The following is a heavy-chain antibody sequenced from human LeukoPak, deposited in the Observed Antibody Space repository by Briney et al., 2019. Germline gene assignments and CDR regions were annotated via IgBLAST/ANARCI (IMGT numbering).Heavy chain of an antibody. V-gene: IGHV1-18*04. CDR2: ISAYNGNT. Sequence: ASVKVSCKASGYTFTSYYMHWVRQAPGQGLEWMGWISAYNGNTNYAQKLQGRVTMTTDTSTSTAYMELRSLRSDDTAVYYCARAIELLNAFDIWGQGTMVTVSS. J-gene: IGHJ3*02. CDR3: ARAIELLNAFDI. CDR1: GYTFTSYY. D-gene: IGHD3-10*01.